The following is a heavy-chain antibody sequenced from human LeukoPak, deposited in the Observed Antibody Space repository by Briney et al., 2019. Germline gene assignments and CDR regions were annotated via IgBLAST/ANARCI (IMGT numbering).Heavy chain of an antibody. Sequence: GGSLRLSCAASGFTFASYGMHWVRQAPGKGLEWASAISGDGGSTYYADSAKGRFTISRDNSKNMLYLQMNILRAEDTAVYYCAKGDYGGKRYYFDYWGQGTLVTVSS. J-gene: IGHJ4*02. CDR2: ISGDGGST. D-gene: IGHD4-23*01. CDR1: GFTFASYG. V-gene: IGHV3-23*01. CDR3: AKGDYGGKRYYFDY.